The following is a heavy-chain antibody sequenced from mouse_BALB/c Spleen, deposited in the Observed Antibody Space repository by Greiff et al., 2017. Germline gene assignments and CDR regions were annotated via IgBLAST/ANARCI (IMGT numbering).Heavy chain of an antibody. CDR1: GFTFSSYA. J-gene: IGHJ4*01. D-gene: IGHD2-1*01. V-gene: IGHV5-6-5*01. CDR3: ARYGNYEDYYAMDY. Sequence: EVKLVESGGGLVKPGGSLKLSCAASGFTFSSYAMSWVRQTPEKRLEWVASISSGGSTYYPDSVKGRFTISRDNARNILYLQMSSLRSEDTAMYYCARYGNYEDYYAMDYWGQGTSVTVSS. CDR2: ISSGGST.